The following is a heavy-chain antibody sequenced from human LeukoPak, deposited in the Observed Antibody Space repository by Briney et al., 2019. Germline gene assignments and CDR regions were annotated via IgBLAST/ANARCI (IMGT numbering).Heavy chain of an antibody. CDR2: IIPIFGTA. CDR3: ARGWVGYYDSSPPRMDV. CDR1: LGTFSSYA. Sequence: SVKVSRKASLGTFSSYAISGVRQAPGQGLEWMGVIIPIFGTANYAQKFQGRVTITADESTSTAYMELSSLRSEDTAVYYCARGWVGYYDSSPPRMDVWGQGTTVTVSS. J-gene: IGHJ6*02. D-gene: IGHD3-22*01. V-gene: IGHV1-69*13.